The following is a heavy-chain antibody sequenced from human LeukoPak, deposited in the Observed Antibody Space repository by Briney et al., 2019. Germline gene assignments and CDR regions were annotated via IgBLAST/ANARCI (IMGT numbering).Heavy chain of an antibody. CDR2: IKSKGGGGTT. V-gene: IGHV3-15*01. CDR1: GIPFSDAW. Sequence: GGSLRLSCAASGIPFSDAWMTWVRQAPGKGPEWVGRIKSKGGGGTTDYAASVKGRFTISRDDSKNMLYLEMNSLRSEDSAVYYCSKDLPQTKAWALNYWGQGTLVTVSS. CDR3: SKDLPQTKAWALNY. D-gene: IGHD1-7*01. J-gene: IGHJ4*02.